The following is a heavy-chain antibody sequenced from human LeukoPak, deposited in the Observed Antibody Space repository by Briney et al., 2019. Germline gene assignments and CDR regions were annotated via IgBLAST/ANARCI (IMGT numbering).Heavy chain of an antibody. J-gene: IGHJ4*02. D-gene: IGHD1-20*01. CDR2: INPNSGGT. CDR1: GYTFTGYY. V-gene: IGHV1-2*02. CDR3: AGLPRYNWNEPLDY. Sequence: ASVKVSCKASGYTFTGYYMHWVRQAPGQGLEWMGWINPNSGGTNYAQTFQGRVTMTGDTSINTAYMELSRLTYDDTAVYYCAGLPRYNWNEPLDYWGQGTLVTVSS.